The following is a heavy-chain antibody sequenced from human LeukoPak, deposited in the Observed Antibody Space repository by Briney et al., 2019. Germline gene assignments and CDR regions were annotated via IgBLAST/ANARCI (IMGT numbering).Heavy chain of an antibody. CDR1: GFTFSSYA. CDR3: VKETIPPRYVFDC. CDR2: ISSNGGRT. V-gene: IGHV3-64D*09. J-gene: IGHJ5*01. D-gene: IGHD3-16*01. Sequence: PGGSLRLSCSASGFTFSSYAMHWARQAPGKGLEFVSAISSNGGRTFYADSVKGRFTISRDNSKNTLSLQMSSLRPEDTAVYYCVKETIPPRYVFDCWGQGTLVTVSS.